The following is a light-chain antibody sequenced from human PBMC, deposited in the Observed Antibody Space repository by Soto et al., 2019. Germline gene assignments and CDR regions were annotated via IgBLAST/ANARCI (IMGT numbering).Light chain of an antibody. J-gene: IGKJ1*01. V-gene: IGKV3-15*01. Sequence: EIVMTQSPATLSVSPGERATLSCRASQSVSSNLAWYQQKPGQAPRLLIYGASTRATGIPARFSGRGSGTEFYLTISSLQSEDFADYYCQQYNNWPWTFGQGTKVEIK. CDR3: QQYNNWPWT. CDR2: GAS. CDR1: QSVSSN.